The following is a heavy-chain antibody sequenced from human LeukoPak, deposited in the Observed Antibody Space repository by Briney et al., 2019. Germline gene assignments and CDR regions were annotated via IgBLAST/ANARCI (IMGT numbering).Heavy chain of an antibody. CDR2: IDPRDSYT. CDR3: ARVIHLGELSLYDY. Sequence: GASLKISCKGSGYSFTTYWITWARQLPGKGMEWMGRIDPRDSYTNYSPSFRGHVTISADKSISTAYLQWSSLKASDTAMYYCARVIHLGELSLYDYWGQGTLVTVSS. CDR1: GYSFTTYW. J-gene: IGHJ4*02. V-gene: IGHV5-10-1*01. D-gene: IGHD3-16*02.